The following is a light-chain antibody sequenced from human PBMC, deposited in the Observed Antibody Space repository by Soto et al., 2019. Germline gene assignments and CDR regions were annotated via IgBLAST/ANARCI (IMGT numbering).Light chain of an antibody. CDR3: GSYTISSSRV. J-gene: IGLJ1*01. V-gene: IGLV2-14*03. CDR2: DVS. Sequence: QSVLTQPASVSGSPGQSITISCTGTSRDVGAYDFVSWYQQHPGKAPKLMIYDVSNRPSGVSTRFSGSKSGNTAPLTISGLQAEDEADYYCGSYTISSSRVFGTGTKVTVL. CDR1: SRDVGAYDF.